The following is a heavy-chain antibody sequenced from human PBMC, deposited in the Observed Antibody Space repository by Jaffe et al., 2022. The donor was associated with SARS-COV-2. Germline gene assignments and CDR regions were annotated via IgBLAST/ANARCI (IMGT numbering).Heavy chain of an antibody. Sequence: EVQLMESGGDLVQPGRSLRLSCAASGFTFDDHGVHWVRQPPGKGLEWVSGIIWSTGALGYADSVKGRFTISKGNARNSLYLQMDNLRVEDTALYYCVKDILPGGADSWGQGTLVTVSS. D-gene: IGHD3-10*01. J-gene: IGHJ5*01. CDR2: IIWSTGAL. V-gene: IGHV3-9*01. CDR1: GFTFDDHG. CDR3: VKDILPGGADS.